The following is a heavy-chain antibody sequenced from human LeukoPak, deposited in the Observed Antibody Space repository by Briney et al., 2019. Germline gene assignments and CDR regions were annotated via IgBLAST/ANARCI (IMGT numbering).Heavy chain of an antibody. J-gene: IGHJ4*02. CDR3: ARGNYGYDY. CDR2: ISGNGDFT. V-gene: IGHV3-64*02. CDR1: GFTFSSSE. D-gene: IGHD5-18*01. Sequence: GGSLRLSCAASGFTFSSSEMHWVRQAPGKGLEYDSAISGNGDFTYYRDSVKGRFIISRDNSKNTLYLHMGSLRAEDMAVYYCARGNYGYDYWGQGTLVTVSS.